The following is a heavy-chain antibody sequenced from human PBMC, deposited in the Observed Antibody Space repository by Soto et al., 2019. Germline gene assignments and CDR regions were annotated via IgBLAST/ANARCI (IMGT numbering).Heavy chain of an antibody. J-gene: IGHJ4*02. Sequence: QVQLVESGGGLVKPGGSLRLSCAASGFTFSDYYMSWIRQAPGKGLEWVSYISSSSRYTDYADYVKGRFTISRDNAKNSLDLQMNSLRAEDTAVYYCARTRRASAGTDYWCQGTLVTVFS. CDR2: ISSSSRYT. V-gene: IGHV3-11*05. D-gene: IGHD6-13*01. CDR3: ARTRRASAGTDY. CDR1: GFTFSDYY.